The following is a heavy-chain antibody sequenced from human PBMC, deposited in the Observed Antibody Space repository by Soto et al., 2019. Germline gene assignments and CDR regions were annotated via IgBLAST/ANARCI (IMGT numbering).Heavy chain of an antibody. CDR2: IYYSGST. J-gene: IGHJ6*02. V-gene: IGHV4-59*01. CDR3: AREFSTVTNYGMDV. D-gene: IGHD4-17*01. CDR1: GGSISSYY. Sequence: SATLSLTCNVSGGSISSYYWSWIRQPPGKGLEWIGYIYYSGSTNYNPSLKSRVTISVDTSKNQFSLKLSSVTAADTAVYYCAREFSTVTNYGMDVWGQGTTVTVSS.